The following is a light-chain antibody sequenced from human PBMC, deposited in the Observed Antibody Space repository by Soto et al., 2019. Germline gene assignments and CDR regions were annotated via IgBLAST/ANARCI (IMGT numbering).Light chain of an antibody. V-gene: IGLV2-14*01. CDR1: SSDIGAYNY. Sequence: QSALTQPASVSGSPGQSVAISCTGTSSDIGAYNYVSWYQQHPGKAPKLMIFDVSNRPSGVSNRFSGSKSGNTASLTPSGLQAEDEADYYCSSYTSSNTYVFGTGTKVTVL. CDR2: DVS. CDR3: SSYTSSNTYV. J-gene: IGLJ1*01.